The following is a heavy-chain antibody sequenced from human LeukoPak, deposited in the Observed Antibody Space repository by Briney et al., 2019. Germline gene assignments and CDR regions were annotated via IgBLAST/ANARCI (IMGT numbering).Heavy chain of an antibody. V-gene: IGHV5-51*01. D-gene: IGHD2/OR15-2a*01. J-gene: IGHJ5*02. CDR3: ARRRYFDTYLDP. Sequence: GESLKISFKGPEYDFANYWIGWVRQMPGRGLEWMGIVYPAGSIIHYSPSFQGQVTISVDRSVSTAYLERTSLKASDSAMYFCARRRYFDTYLDPWGQGTLVTVSS. CDR2: VYPAGSII. CDR1: EYDFANYW.